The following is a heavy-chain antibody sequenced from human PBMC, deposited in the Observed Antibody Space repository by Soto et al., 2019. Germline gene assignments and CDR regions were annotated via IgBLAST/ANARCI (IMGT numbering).Heavy chain of an antibody. Sequence: PGESLKISCKGSGYSFTSYWIGWVRQMPGKGLEWMGIIFPGDSNTRYSPSFQGQVTFSAERSTSTAYLQWSSLKASDTAMYYCARQGEVLDFWGQGTLVTVSS. CDR2: IFPGDSNT. CDR1: GYSFTSYW. J-gene: IGHJ4*02. V-gene: IGHV5-51*01. CDR3: ARQGEVLDF.